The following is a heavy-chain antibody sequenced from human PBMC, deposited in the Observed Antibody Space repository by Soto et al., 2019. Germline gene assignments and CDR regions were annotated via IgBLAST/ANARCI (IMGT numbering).Heavy chain of an antibody. D-gene: IGHD2-21*02. CDR1: DGSSCRYY. Sequence: PSLPRSVPCRVADGSSCRYYWSWIRKPPTKGLEWIGYLYNAGSTIYNPSLKSRVTISVDMSQNQFSLNLNYVTAADTAVYYCARDLWGYCGTDCYPLDVWGQGTTVTVSS. CDR3: ARDLWGYCGTDCYPLDV. CDR2: LYNAGST. V-gene: IGHV4-59*01. J-gene: IGHJ6*02.